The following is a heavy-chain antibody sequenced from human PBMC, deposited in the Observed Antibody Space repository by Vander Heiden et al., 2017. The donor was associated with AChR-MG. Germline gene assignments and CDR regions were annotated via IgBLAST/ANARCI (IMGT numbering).Heavy chain of an antibody. D-gene: IGHD6-13*01. Sequence: QVQLVESGGGVVQPGGSLRLSCAASGFTFRGYGMAWVRQAPGKGLEWVAFIRYDGSNKYYADSVKGRFTISRDNSKNTLYLQMNSLRAEDTAVYYCAKDRGYSSSWYGFDYWGHGTLVTVSS. CDR1: GFTFRGYG. V-gene: IGHV3-30*02. CDR2: IRYDGSNK. J-gene: IGHJ4*01. CDR3: AKDRGYSSSWYGFDY.